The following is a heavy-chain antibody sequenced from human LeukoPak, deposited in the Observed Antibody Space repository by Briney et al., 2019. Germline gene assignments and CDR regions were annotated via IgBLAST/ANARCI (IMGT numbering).Heavy chain of an antibody. J-gene: IGHJ3*02. Sequence: GASVKVSCKASGYTFTSYGISWVRQAPGQGLEWMGWISAYNGNTNYAQKLQGRVTMTTDTSTSTAYMELRSLRSDDTAVYYCARDGPQSQNYYYDSSGPQAFDIWGQGTMVTVSS. CDR2: ISAYNGNT. CDR1: GYTFTSYG. D-gene: IGHD3-22*01. CDR3: ARDGPQSQNYYYDSSGPQAFDI. V-gene: IGHV1-18*01.